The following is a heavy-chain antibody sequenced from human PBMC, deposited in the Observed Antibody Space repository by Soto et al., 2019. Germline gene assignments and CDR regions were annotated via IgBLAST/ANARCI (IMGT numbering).Heavy chain of an antibody. V-gene: IGHV3-7*01. D-gene: IGHD2-2*02. Sequence: GGSLRLSCAASGFTFSSYWMSWVRQAPGKGLQWVVNIKQDGSEKYYMDSVRGRFTVSRDNAKNSLYLQMNSLRAEDTAVYFCARVAYTYGWIYDYWGQGSLVTVSS. J-gene: IGHJ4*01. CDR3: ARVAYTYGWIYDY. CDR1: GFTFSSYW. CDR2: IKQDGSEK.